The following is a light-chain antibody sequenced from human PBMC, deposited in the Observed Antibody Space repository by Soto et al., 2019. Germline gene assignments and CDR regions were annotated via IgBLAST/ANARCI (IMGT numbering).Light chain of an antibody. Sequence: QSALTQPASVSGSPGQSITISCTGTSSDVGGYDYVSWYQQHPGKAPKLMIYDVSNRPSGVSNRFSGSKSGNTASLTISGLQAEDEADYYCSAFTSSITLVLGGGTKLTVL. CDR1: SSDVGGYDY. CDR2: DVS. CDR3: SAFTSSITLV. V-gene: IGLV2-14*03. J-gene: IGLJ2*01.